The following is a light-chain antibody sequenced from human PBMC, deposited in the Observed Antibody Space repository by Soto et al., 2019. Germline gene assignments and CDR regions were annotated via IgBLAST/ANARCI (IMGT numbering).Light chain of an antibody. CDR1: SSNIGAGYG. V-gene: IGLV1-40*01. CDR2: GNN. Sequence: QSVLTQPPSVSGAAGQRVSISCTGSSSNIGAGYGVHWYHQLPGTAPKLLIFGNNNRPSGVPDRFSGSKSDTSASLGITGLXAEDEADYYCQSYDSSLNGYVFGTGTKVTVL. CDR3: QSYDSSLNGYV. J-gene: IGLJ1*01.